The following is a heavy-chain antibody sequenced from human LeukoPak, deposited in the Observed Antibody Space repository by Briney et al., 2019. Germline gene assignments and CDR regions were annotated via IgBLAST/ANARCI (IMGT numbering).Heavy chain of an antibody. D-gene: IGHD2-21*02. V-gene: IGHV1-2*02. CDR1: GYTFTGYY. J-gene: IGHJ4*02. Sequence: ASVKVSCKASGYTFTGYYVHWVRQAPGQGLEWMGWINPNSGGTNYAQKFQGRVTMTRDTSISTAYMELSRLRSDDTAVYYCAKGLGGNSRRPTDYWGQGTLVTVSS. CDR3: AKGLGGNSRRPTDY. CDR2: INPNSGGT.